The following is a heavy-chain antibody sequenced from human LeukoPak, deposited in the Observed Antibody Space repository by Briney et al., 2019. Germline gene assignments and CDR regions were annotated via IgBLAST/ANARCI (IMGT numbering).Heavy chain of an antibody. D-gene: IGHD5-24*01. CDR1: GGSISSYY. CDR3: ATASNAHGDGYNPFDY. Sequence: SETLSLTCNVSGGSISSYYWSWIRQPPGKGLEGIGYIYYRGSTNYNPSLKSRVTISVDRSKNQFSLKLSSVTAADTAVYYCATASNAHGDGYNPFDYWGQGTLVTVSS. J-gene: IGHJ4*02. CDR2: IYYRGST. V-gene: IGHV4-59*01.